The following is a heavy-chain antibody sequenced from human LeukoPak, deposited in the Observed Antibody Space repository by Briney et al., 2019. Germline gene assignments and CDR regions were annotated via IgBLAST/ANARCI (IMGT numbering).Heavy chain of an antibody. CDR2: IYSGGST. J-gene: IGHJ4*02. Sequence: GGSLRLSCAASGFTVSSNYMSWVRQAPGKGLEWVSLIYSGGSTYYADSVKGRFTVSRDNSKKTVSLQMHILRREDTAVYYCVKDLLQWYKFDSWGQGTLVIVSS. CDR3: VKDLLQWYKFDS. CDR1: GFTVSSNY. D-gene: IGHD4-23*01. V-gene: IGHV3-53*05.